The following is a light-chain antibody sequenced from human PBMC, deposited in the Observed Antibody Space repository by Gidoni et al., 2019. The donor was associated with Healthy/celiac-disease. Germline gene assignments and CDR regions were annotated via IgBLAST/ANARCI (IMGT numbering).Light chain of an antibody. V-gene: IGKV3-15*01. J-gene: IGKJ1*01. CDR2: GAS. Sequence: ELVMTQSPATLSVSPGERATLSCRASQSVSSNLAWYQQQPGQAPRLLIYGASTRATGIPARFSGSGSGTECTLTISSLQSEDFAVYYCQQYNNWPPWTFGQGTKVEIK. CDR1: QSVSSN. CDR3: QQYNNWPPWT.